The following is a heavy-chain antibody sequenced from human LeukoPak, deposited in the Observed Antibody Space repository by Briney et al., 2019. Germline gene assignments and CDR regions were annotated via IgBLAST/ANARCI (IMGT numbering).Heavy chain of an antibody. Sequence: GGSLRLSCAASGFTFSSYGMHWVRQAPGKGLEWVAVISYDGSNKYYADSVKGRFTISRDNSKNTLYLQMNSLRAEDTAVYYCAKDQRGGAVAGTRFDPWGQGTLVTVSS. CDR3: AKDQRGGAVAGTRFDP. D-gene: IGHD6-19*01. J-gene: IGHJ5*02. V-gene: IGHV3-30*18. CDR1: GFTFSSYG. CDR2: ISYDGSNK.